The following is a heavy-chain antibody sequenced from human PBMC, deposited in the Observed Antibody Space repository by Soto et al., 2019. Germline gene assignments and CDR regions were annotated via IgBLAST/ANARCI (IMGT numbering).Heavy chain of an antibody. CDR2: IWYDGSNK. Sequence: PGGSLRLSCAASGFTFSSYSMHWVRQAPGKGLEWVAVIWYDGSNKYYADSVKGRFTISRDNSENTLYLQMNSLRADDTAVYYCARDLSILSYWGLGTLVTVSS. CDR3: ARDLSILSY. V-gene: IGHV3-33*01. CDR1: GFTFSSYS. J-gene: IGHJ4*02.